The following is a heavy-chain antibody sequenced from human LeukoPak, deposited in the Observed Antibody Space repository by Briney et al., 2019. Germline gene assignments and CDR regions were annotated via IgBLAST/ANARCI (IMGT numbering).Heavy chain of an antibody. Sequence: PGGSLRLSCAVSGFTVSSNYMSWVRQAPGKGLVWVSLIYSGGSTYYADSVKGRFTISRDNSKNTLYLQMNSLRAEDTAVYYCARRGYDYGSPFDYWGQGTLVTVSS. CDR2: IYSGGST. V-gene: IGHV3-53*01. CDR3: ARRGYDYGSPFDY. CDR1: GFTVSSNY. D-gene: IGHD5-18*01. J-gene: IGHJ4*02.